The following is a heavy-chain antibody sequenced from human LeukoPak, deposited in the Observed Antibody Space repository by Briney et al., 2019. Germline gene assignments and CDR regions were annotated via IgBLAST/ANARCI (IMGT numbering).Heavy chain of an antibody. CDR2: IIPIFGTA. Sequence: SVKVACKASGGTFSSYAISWVRQAPGQGLEWMGGIIPIFGTANYAQKFQGRVTITADEPKSAAHMQRTSLRSEYTAVYYCARESITGTASWYYYYMDVWGKGTTVTISS. J-gene: IGHJ6*03. CDR1: GGTFSSYA. CDR3: ARESITGTASWYYYYMDV. V-gene: IGHV1-69*13. D-gene: IGHD1-20*01.